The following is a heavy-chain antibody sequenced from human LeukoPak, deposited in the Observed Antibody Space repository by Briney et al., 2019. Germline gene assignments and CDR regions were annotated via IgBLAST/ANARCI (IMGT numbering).Heavy chain of an antibody. CDR2: ISYDGSNK. D-gene: IGHD3-22*01. Sequence: GRSLRLSCAASGFTFSSYAMHWVRQAPGKGLEWVAVISYDGSNKYYADSVKGRFTISRDNSKNTLYLQMNSLRAEDTAVYYCARDPYYYDSSGYPFDYWGQGTLVTVSS. CDR1: GFTFSSYA. CDR3: ARDPYYYDSSGYPFDY. J-gene: IGHJ4*02. V-gene: IGHV3-30-3*01.